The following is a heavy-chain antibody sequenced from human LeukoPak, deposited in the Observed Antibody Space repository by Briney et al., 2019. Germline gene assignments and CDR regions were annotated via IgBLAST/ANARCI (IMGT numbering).Heavy chain of an antibody. CDR2: ISYDGSNK. CDR1: GFTFSSYA. V-gene: IGHV3-30*04. Sequence: PGGSLRLSCAASGFTFSSYAMHWVRQAPGKGLEWVAVISYDGSNKYYADSVKGRFTISRDNSKNTLYLQMNSLRAEDTAVYYCARRDYCSSTSCYEGLFDYWGQGTLVTVSS. D-gene: IGHD2-2*01. CDR3: ARRDYCSSTSCYEGLFDY. J-gene: IGHJ4*02.